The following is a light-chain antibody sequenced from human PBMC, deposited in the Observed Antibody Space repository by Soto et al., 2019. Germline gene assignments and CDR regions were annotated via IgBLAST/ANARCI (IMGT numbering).Light chain of an antibody. CDR2: DAS. V-gene: IGKV3-15*01. Sequence: EIVITQSPATLSVSSGERANLSCRASQSLSSNLAWYQQKPGQAPRLLIYDASTRATGIPARFSGSGSGTEFTLTISSLQSEDFAVYYCQQYNNWPPITCGQGTRREIK. J-gene: IGKJ5*01. CDR3: QQYNNWPPIT. CDR1: QSLSSN.